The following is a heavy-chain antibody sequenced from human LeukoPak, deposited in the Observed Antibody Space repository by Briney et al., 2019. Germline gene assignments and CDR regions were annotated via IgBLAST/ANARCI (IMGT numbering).Heavy chain of an antibody. D-gene: IGHD3-22*01. Sequence: GGSLRLSCAASGFTFSSYSMNWVRQAPGKGLEWVSSISSSSSYIYYADSVKGRFTISRDNAKNSLYLQMNSLRAEDTAVYYCARGLLYYYDSSGYYPNWFDPWGQGTLVTVSS. J-gene: IGHJ5*02. CDR2: ISSSSSYI. V-gene: IGHV3-21*01. CDR3: ARGLLYYYDSSGYYPNWFDP. CDR1: GFTFSSYS.